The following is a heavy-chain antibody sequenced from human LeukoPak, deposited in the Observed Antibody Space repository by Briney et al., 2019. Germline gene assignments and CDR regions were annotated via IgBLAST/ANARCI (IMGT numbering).Heavy chain of an antibody. CDR2: ISYDGSNK. Sequence: PGGSLRLSCAASGFTFSSYAMHWVRQAPGKGLEWVAVISYDGSNKYYADSVKGRFTISRDNSKNTLYLQMNSLRAEDTAVYYCARGLYDSSGYYLDYFDYWGQGTLVTVSS. CDR3: ARGLYDSSGYYLDYFDY. D-gene: IGHD3-22*01. CDR1: GFTFSSYA. V-gene: IGHV3-30*04. J-gene: IGHJ4*02.